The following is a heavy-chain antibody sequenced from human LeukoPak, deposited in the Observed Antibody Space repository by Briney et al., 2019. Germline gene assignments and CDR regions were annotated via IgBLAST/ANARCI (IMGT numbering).Heavy chain of an antibody. D-gene: IGHD3-10*01. J-gene: IGHJ6*02. CDR3: ARVGGNMVRGVITYGMDV. Sequence: SETLSLTCTVSGGSISSYYWSWIRQPPGKGLEWIGYIYYSGSTNYNPSLKSRVTISVDTSKNQFSLKLSSVTAADTAAYYCARVGGNMVRGVITYGMDVWGQGTTVTVSS. CDR1: GGSISSYY. CDR2: IYYSGST. V-gene: IGHV4-59*01.